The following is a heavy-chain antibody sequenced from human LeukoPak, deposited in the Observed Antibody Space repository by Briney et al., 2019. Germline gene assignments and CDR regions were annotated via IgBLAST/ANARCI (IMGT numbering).Heavy chain of an antibody. J-gene: IGHJ5*02. CDR2: INWNSGHI. CDR1: RFTFSSYA. Sequence: PGGSLRLSCAASRFTFSSYAMSWVRQTPGKGLEWVSGINWNSGHIGYADSVKGRFTISRDNAKNSLYLQMNSLRAEDTALYYCAKDKWSGAVKFNWFDPWGQGTLVTVSS. D-gene: IGHD6-19*01. CDR3: AKDKWSGAVKFNWFDP. V-gene: IGHV3-9*01.